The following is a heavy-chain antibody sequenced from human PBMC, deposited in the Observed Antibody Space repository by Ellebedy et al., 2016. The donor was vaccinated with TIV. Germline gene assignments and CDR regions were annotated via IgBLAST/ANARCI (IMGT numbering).Heavy chain of an antibody. CDR3: ARVIAVAGMDIEYFDY. J-gene: IGHJ4*02. D-gene: IGHD6-19*01. V-gene: IGHV3-11*01. Sequence: GGSLRLXXAASGFTFSDYYMSWIRQAPGKGLEWVSYISSSGSTIYYADSVKGRFTISRDNAKNSLYLQMNSLRAEDTAVYYCARVIAVAGMDIEYFDYWGQGTLVTVSS. CDR1: GFTFSDYY. CDR2: ISSSGSTI.